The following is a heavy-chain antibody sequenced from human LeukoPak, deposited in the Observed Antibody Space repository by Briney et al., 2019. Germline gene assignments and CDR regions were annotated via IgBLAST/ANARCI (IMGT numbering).Heavy chain of an antibody. J-gene: IGHJ4*02. D-gene: IGHD3-22*01. V-gene: IGHV1-8*03. Sequence: GASVKVSCKASGYTFSNYDINWVRQATGQGVEGMGWMNPNSGDTCYAQKFQGRVTITRNTSINTAYMELSSLRSEDTAVYYCARGLESYDSSTHPVLSSWGQGTLVTVSS. CDR1: GYTFSNYD. CDR2: MNPNSGDT. CDR3: ARGLESYDSSTHPVLSS.